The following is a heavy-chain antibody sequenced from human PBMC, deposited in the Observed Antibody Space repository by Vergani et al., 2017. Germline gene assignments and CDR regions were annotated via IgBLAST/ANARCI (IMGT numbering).Heavy chain of an antibody. V-gene: IGHV1-46*03. J-gene: IGHJ4*02. CDR2: INSSGGST. D-gene: IGHD3-22*01. CDR3: TRGWYYDSIAYWAY. CDR1: GYTFTSYY. Sequence: HVQLVQSGAEVTKPGASVKVFCKASGYTFTSYYMHCVRQAPGQGLVWMGIINSSGGSTSYAQKFQGRVTMNRDTSTSTVYMELSSLRSEDTAVYYCTRGWYYDSIAYWAYWGQGTLVTVSS.